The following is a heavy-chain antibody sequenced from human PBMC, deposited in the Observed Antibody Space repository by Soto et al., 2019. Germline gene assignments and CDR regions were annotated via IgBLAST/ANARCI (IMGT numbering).Heavy chain of an antibody. Sequence: QVQLQQWGAGLLKPSETLSLTCAVYGGSFSGYYWSWIRQPPGKGLEWIGEINHSGSTNYNPSLKSRVTISVDTSKNQFSLKLSSVTAADTAVYYCARGRRLLLWFGEGADLATWGQGTLVTVSS. CDR3: ARGRRLLLWFGEGADLAT. J-gene: IGHJ5*02. CDR1: GGSFSGYY. V-gene: IGHV4-34*01. D-gene: IGHD3-10*01. CDR2: INHSGST.